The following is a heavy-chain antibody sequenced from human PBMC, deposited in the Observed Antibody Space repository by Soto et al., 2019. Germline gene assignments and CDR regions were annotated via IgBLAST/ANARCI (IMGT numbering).Heavy chain of an antibody. CDR1: GGSISSGDYY. J-gene: IGHJ4*02. CDR2: IYYSGST. Sequence: SETLSLTCTVFGGSISSGDYYWSWIRQPPGKGLEWIGYIYYSGSTYYNPSLKSRVTISVDTSKNQFSLKLSSVTAADTAVYYCASYDYYDSSGYWPYWGQGTLVTVSS. D-gene: IGHD3-22*01. CDR3: ASYDYYDSSGYWPY. V-gene: IGHV4-30-4*01.